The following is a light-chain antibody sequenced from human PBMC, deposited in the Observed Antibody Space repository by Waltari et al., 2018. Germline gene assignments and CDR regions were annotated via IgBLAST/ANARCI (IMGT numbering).Light chain of an antibody. CDR3: QQYDNWPLT. CDR2: DAS. Sequence: ETVMTQSPATLSVYPGERATLSCRASQRIKNNLAWYQQKGGQAPRLLLFDASTRATGISARFSGSGYGTEFTLTISSLQSEDFAVYYCQQYDNWPLTFGPGTKVEIK. J-gene: IGKJ3*01. V-gene: IGKV3-15*01. CDR1: QRIKNN.